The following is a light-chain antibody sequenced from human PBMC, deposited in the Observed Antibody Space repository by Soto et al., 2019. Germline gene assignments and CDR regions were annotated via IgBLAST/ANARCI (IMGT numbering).Light chain of an antibody. CDR2: AAS. Sequence: IQMTQSPSSVSASLGDSVSINCRASLSVGGWLAWYRQKPGKAPEFLIFAASTLHSGVPSRFSGSGSGTDFTLTISSLQPEDVATYYCQKYDSVPFTFGPGT. J-gene: IGKJ3*01. CDR1: LSVGGW. CDR3: QKYDSVPFT. V-gene: IGKV1-12*01.